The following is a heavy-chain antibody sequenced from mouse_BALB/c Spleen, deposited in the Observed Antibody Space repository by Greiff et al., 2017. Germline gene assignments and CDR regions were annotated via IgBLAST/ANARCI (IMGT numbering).Heavy chain of an antibody. V-gene: IGHV14-3*02. CDR3: ARNYGNYGDAMDY. Sequence: VQLKESGAELVKPGASVKLSCTASGFNIKDTYMHWVKQRPEQGLEWIGRIDPANGNTKYDPKFQGKATITADTSSNTAYLQLSSLTSEDTAVYYCARNYGNYGDAMDYWGQGTSVTVSS. CDR1: GFNIKDTY. D-gene: IGHD2-1*01. CDR2: IDPANGNT. J-gene: IGHJ4*01.